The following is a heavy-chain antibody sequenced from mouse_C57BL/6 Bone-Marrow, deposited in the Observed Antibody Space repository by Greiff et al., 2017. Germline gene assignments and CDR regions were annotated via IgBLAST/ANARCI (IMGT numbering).Heavy chain of an antibody. Sequence: VQLKESGPGLVKPSQSLSLTCSVTGYSITSGYYWNWIRQFPGNKLEWMGYISYDGSNNYNPSLKNRISITRDTSKNQFFLKLNSVTTEDTATYYCARVAGGDYWGQGTTLTVSS. CDR3: ARVAGGDY. D-gene: IGHD3-3*01. V-gene: IGHV3-6*01. CDR1: GYSITSGYY. CDR2: ISYDGSN. J-gene: IGHJ2*01.